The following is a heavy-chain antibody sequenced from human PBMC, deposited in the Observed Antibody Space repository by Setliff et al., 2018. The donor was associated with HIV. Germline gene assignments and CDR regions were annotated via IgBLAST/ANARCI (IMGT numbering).Heavy chain of an antibody. CDR2: IIPLFGRA. V-gene: IGHV1-69*13. CDR3: ARETAPAHYYGSGSYRLHAFDV. D-gene: IGHD3-10*01. Sequence: SSVKVSCKASGGILSTYATICVRQAPGQGLEWLGGIIPLFGRASYAQKFQGRVTITVDESTNTAYMELSSLRSGDTADYYCARETAPAHYYGSGSYRLHAFDVWGQGTMVTVSS. J-gene: IGHJ3*01. CDR1: GGILSTYA.